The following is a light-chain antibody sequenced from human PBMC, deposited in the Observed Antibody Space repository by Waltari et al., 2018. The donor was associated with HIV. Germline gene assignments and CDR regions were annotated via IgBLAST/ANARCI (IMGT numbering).Light chain of an antibody. J-gene: IGLJ1*01. CDR3: SSYTTRNTFV. CDR2: EVS. Sequence: QSALTQPASVSGSPGQSITISCTRTNSDVGAYNYVSWFQQHPGNSPKVMIVEVSNRPSGVSNRFSGSKSGNTASLIISGLQAEDEADYYCSSYTTRNTFVFGTGTKVTVL. V-gene: IGLV2-14*01. CDR1: NSDVGAYNY.